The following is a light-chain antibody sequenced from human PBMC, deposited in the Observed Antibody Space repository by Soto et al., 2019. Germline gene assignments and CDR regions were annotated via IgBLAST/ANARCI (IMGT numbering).Light chain of an antibody. Sequence: QSVLTQPPSVSGAPGQRVTISCTGSTSNLGAGYDVHWYQQLPGTVPKLLIYDNNNRPSGFPDRFSGSKSVTSASLAITGLPAEDEAEYYCHSFGGSLSGWVFGGGTKLTVL. V-gene: IGLV1-40*01. CDR3: HSFGGSLSGWV. CDR1: TSNLGAGYD. CDR2: DNN. J-gene: IGLJ3*02.